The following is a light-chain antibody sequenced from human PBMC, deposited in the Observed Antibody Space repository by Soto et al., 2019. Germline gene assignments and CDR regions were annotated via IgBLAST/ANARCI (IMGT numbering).Light chain of an antibody. Sequence: EIVLTQSPGTLSLSPGERATLSCRASQSVSSSYLARYQQKPGQAPRLLIYGASGRATGIPDRFSGSGSGTDFTLTISRLEPEDFAVYYCQQYGSSPLFTFGPGTKVDIK. J-gene: IGKJ3*01. V-gene: IGKV3-20*01. CDR2: GAS. CDR1: QSVSSSY. CDR3: QQYGSSPLFT.